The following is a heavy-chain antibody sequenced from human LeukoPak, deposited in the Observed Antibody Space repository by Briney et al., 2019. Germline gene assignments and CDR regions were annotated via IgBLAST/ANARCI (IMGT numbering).Heavy chain of an antibody. CDR3: ARATSGIAVAGT. Sequence: ASVKVSCKASGYTFTGYYMHWVRQAPGQGLEWMGWISPNSGGTNYAQKFQGRVTMTRDTSISTAYMELSRLRSDDTAVYYCARATSGIAVAGTWGQGTLVTVSS. D-gene: IGHD6-19*01. CDR1: GYTFTGYY. J-gene: IGHJ5*02. CDR2: ISPNSGGT. V-gene: IGHV1-2*02.